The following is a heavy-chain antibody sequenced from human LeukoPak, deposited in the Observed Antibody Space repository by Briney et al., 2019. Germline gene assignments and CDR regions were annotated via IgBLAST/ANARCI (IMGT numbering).Heavy chain of an antibody. CDR3: AREYSSSCLDY. CDR2: INPNSGGT. D-gene: IGHD6-13*01. V-gene: IGHV1-2*02. J-gene: IGHJ4*02. Sequence: GSVNVSCKASGYTFADYYIHWVRQAPRQGLEWMGWINPNSGGTNYAQKFQGRVTMTRDTSISTAYMELSRLRSDDTAVYYCAREYSSSCLDYWGQGTLVTVSS. CDR1: GYTFADYY.